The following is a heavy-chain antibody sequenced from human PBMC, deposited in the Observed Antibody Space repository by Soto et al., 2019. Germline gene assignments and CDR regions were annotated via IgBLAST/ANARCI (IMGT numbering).Heavy chain of an antibody. CDR3: ARVLVGCTGGNCYYYYGMDV. CDR1: GYTFIDYY. CDR2: ISPKSGGT. J-gene: IGHJ6*02. Sequence: QVQLVQSGAEVKKPGASVKVSCEASGYTFIDYYMHWVRQAPGQGFEWMGRISPKSGGTNYAQKFQGRVTMTWDTSLNTAYMELSSLRYEDTAVYYCARVLVGCTGGNCYYYYGMDVWGQGTTVIVSS. V-gene: IGHV1-2*02. D-gene: IGHD2-8*02.